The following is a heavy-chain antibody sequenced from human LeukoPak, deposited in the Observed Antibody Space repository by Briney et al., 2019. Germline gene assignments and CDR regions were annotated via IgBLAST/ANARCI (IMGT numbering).Heavy chain of an antibody. CDR1: RFTFSSYG. V-gene: IGHV3-30*03. CDR3: ARGGGYCSGGSCPKFDY. D-gene: IGHD2-15*01. Sequence: GGSLRLSCAASRFTFSSYGMHWVRQAPGKGLEWVAVISYDGNNRYYADSVKGRFTISRYNSKNTLYLQMNSLRAEDTAVYYCARGGGYCSGGSCPKFDYWGQGNLVTVSS. CDR2: ISYDGNNR. J-gene: IGHJ4*02.